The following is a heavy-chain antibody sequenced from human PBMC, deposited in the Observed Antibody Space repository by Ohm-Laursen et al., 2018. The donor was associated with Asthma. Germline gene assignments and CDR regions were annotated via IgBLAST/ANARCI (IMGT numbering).Heavy chain of an antibody. J-gene: IGHJ6*02. Sequence: SLRLSCAASGFTFSSYGMHWVRQAPGKGLEWVAVISYDGSNKYYADSVKGRFTIFRDNSKNTLYLQMNSLRAEDTAVYYCAKTEAYDILTGYHDTYYYYGMDVWGQGTTVTVSS. CDR3: AKTEAYDILTGYHDTYYYYGMDV. CDR2: ISYDGSNK. CDR1: GFTFSSYG. D-gene: IGHD3-9*01. V-gene: IGHV3-30*18.